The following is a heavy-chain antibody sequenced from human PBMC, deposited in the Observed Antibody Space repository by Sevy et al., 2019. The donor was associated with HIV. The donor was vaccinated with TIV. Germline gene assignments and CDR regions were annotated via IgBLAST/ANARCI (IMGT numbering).Heavy chain of an antibody. V-gene: IGHV4-4*07. CDR3: ARSDPELGRGFYYYYMDV. Sequence: SETLSLTCTVSGGSISYYYWNWIRQPAGKGLEWIGRIYTSGSTNYNPSRKSRVTMSVDKSKNQFSLKLTSVTAADTAVYYCARSDPELGRGFYYYYMDVWGKGTTVTVSS. J-gene: IGHJ6*03. CDR1: GGSISYYY. CDR2: IYTSGST. D-gene: IGHD7-27*01.